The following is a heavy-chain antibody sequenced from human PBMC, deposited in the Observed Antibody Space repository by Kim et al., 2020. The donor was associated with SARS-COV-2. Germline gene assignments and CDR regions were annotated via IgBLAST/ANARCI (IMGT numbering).Heavy chain of an antibody. CDR1: GYTFTSYY. Sequence: ASVKVSCKASGYTFTSYYMHWVRQAPGQGLEWMGIINPSGGSTSYAQKFQGRVTMTRDTSTSTVYMELSSLRSEDTAVYYCARGQEPVVISGWFDPWGQGTLVTVSS. D-gene: IGHD2-15*01. CDR2: INPSGGST. J-gene: IGHJ5*02. V-gene: IGHV1-46*01. CDR3: ARGQEPVVISGWFDP.